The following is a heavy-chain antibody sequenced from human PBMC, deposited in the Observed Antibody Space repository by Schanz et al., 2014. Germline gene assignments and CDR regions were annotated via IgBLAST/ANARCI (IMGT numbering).Heavy chain of an antibody. CDR1: GGSISCGGYA. V-gene: IGHV4-30-4*07. Sequence: QVQLQESGPGLVKPSQTLSLTCAVSGGSISCGGYAWSWIRRPPGKGLAWIGYIFFRGSTYYNPSLKSRVTIPIETSKNQSSLRLSSVAAADTAVYYCYGMDVWGQGTTVTVSS. CDR3: YGMDV. CDR2: IFFRGST. J-gene: IGHJ6*02.